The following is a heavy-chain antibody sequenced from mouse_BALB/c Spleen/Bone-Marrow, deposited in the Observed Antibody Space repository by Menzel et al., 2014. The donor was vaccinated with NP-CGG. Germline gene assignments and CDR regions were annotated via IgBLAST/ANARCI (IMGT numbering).Heavy chain of an antibody. J-gene: IGHJ3*01. CDR3: ARGGIARAAWFAY. D-gene: IGHD3-3*01. V-gene: IGHV1-4*02. CDR1: GYTFTSYT. CDR2: INPSSAYT. Sequence: VQLQQSAAELARPGASVKMSCKASGYTFTSYTMHWIKQRPGQGLEWIGYINPSSAYTEYNQKFKDKTTLTADTSSSTAYMQLSSLTSEDSAVYYCARGGIARAAWFAYWGQGTLVTVSA.